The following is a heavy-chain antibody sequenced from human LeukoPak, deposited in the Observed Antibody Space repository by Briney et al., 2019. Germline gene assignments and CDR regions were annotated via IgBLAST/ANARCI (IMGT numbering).Heavy chain of an antibody. CDR3: AKVRSMAANPSYFDS. D-gene: IGHD5-24*01. V-gene: IGHV3-23*01. CDR2: ISSGGGVT. Sequence: SGGSLRLSCAASGFTFSTYAMSWVRQAPGKGLEWVSVISSGGGVTHYADSVEGRFTISRDNSKNTQFLQVNSLGAEDTAVYYCAKVRSMAANPSYFDSWGQGTLVTVSS. CDR1: GFTFSTYA. J-gene: IGHJ4*02.